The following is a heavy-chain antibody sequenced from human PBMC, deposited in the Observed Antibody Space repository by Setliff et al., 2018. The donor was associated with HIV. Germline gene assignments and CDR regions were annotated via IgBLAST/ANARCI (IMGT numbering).Heavy chain of an antibody. V-gene: IGHV3-23*01. CDR3: AALKGYSYGRGCFDP. CDR1: GFTFTTYA. D-gene: IGHD5-18*01. CDR2: ISGSAGST. J-gene: IGHJ5*02. Sequence: PGGSLRLSCAASGFTFTTYAMHWVRQAPGKGLEWVSAISGSAGSTFYADSVKGRFTISRDNSKNTVFLQMNSLRGEDTAVYYCAALKGYSYGRGCFDPWGQGTLVTVSS.